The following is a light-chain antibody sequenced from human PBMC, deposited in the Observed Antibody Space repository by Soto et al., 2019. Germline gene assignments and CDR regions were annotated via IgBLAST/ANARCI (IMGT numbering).Light chain of an antibody. J-gene: IGKJ1*01. Sequence: DIVLTQSPATLSLSSGERATLSCRASPSVSSSLAWYQQKPGQAPRLLLYDASSRASGIPARFSGSGSGTDFSLSTIRLEHPDFAVNYCHQCGNLAWTFGQGTTVDIK. CDR1: PSVSSS. V-gene: IGKV3-11*01. CDR2: DAS. CDR3: HQCGNLAWT.